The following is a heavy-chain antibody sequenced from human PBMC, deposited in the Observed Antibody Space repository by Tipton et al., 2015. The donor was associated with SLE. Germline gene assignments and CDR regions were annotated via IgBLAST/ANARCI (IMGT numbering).Heavy chain of an antibody. V-gene: IGHV4-39*07. CDR1: GASITTNNYY. J-gene: IGHJ4*02. Sequence: TLSLTCTVSGASITTNNYYWGWVRQPPGKGLEWVGSIFYLGTTYSNPSLKSRVTLSLDTSKNQFSLNLSSVTASDTAVYYCARQISSTWYRYFDYWGQGALVTVSS. D-gene: IGHD6-13*01. CDR3: ARQISSTWYRYFDY. CDR2: IFYLGTT.